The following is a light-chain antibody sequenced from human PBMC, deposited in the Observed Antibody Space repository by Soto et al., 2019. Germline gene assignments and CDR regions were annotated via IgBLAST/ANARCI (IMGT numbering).Light chain of an antibody. CDR2: GAS. CDR3: QHYGSSPPFT. CDR1: QSVSSTY. V-gene: IGKV3-20*01. Sequence: EIVLTQSPGTLSLSPGERATLSCRASQSVSSTYLAWYQQKPGQAPRLLIYGASNRATGIPDMFSGGGSGTDFTLIICRLEPEDFAVYYCQHYGSSPPFTFGPGTTVEIK. J-gene: IGKJ3*01.